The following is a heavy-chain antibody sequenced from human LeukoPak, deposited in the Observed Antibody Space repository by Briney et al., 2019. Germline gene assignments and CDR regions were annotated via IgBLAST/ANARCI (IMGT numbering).Heavy chain of an antibody. D-gene: IGHD3-10*01. J-gene: IGHJ5*02. V-gene: IGHV4-34*01. CDR1: GGSFSGYY. CDR2: INHSGNT. CDR3: ARHRLWFGELHWFDP. Sequence: SETLSLTCAVYGGSFSGYYWSWIRQPPGKGLEWIGEINHSGNTNYNPSLKSRVTISVDTSKNQFSLKLSSVTAADTAVYYCARHRLWFGELHWFDPWGQGTLVTVSS.